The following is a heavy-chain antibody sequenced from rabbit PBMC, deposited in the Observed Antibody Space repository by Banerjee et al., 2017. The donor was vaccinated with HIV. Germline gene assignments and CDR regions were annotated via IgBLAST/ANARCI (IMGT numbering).Heavy chain of an antibody. CDR1: GFSFSSNA. J-gene: IGHJ4*01. Sequence: QSLEESGGDLVKPGASLTLTCTASGFSFSSNAMCWVRQAPGKGLEWIACIYAGSSGSTYYASWAKGRFTISKTSSTTVTLQMTSLTAADTATYFCARAGYAGYGYAGYYFNLWGQGTLVTVS. CDR2: IYAGSSGST. CDR3: ARAGYAGYGYAGYYFNL. V-gene: IGHV1S40*01. D-gene: IGHD6-1*01.